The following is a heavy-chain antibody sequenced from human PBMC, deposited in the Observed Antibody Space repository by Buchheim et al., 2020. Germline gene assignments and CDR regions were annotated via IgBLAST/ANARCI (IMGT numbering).Heavy chain of an antibody. D-gene: IGHD6-19*01. V-gene: IGHV2-5*02. CDR2: IYWDDDK. Sequence: QITLKESGPTLVKSTQTLTLTCTFSGFSLSTGGVGVGWIRQSPGKALELLALIYWDDDKRYSPSLRSRLTIIKDTSNNPVVLIMTNMDPVDTATYYCAHRGLSAGYSSGWDGGYFDAWGQGTL. CDR1: GFSLSTGGVG. CDR3: AHRGLSAGYSSGWDGGYFDA. J-gene: IGHJ4*02.